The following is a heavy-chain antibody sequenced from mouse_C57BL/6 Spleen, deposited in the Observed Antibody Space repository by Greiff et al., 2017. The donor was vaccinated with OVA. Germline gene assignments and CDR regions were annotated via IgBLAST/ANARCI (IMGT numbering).Heavy chain of an antibody. CDR3: TTRAAQATIAY. CDR1: GFNIKDYY. D-gene: IGHD3-2*02. CDR2: IDPEDGDT. J-gene: IGHJ3*01. V-gene: IGHV14-1*01. Sequence: EVKLQESGAELVRPGASVKLSCTASGFNIKDYYMHWVKQRPEQGLEWIGRIDPEDGDTEYAPKFQGKATMTADTSSNTAYLQLSSLTSEDTAVYYCTTRAAQATIAYWGQGTLVTVSA.